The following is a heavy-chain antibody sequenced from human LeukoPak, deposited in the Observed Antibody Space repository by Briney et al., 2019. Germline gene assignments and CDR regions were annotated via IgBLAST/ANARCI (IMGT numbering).Heavy chain of an antibody. V-gene: IGHV4-34*01. D-gene: IGHD6-19*01. CDR2: INHSGST. J-gene: IGHJ4*02. Sequence: PSETLSLTCAVYGGSFSGNYWSWIRQPPGKGLGWIGEINHSGSTNYNPSLKSRVTISVDTSKNQFSLKLSSVTAADTAVYYCARAAYSSDSFDYWGQGTLVTVSS. CDR1: GGSFSGNY. CDR3: ARAAYSSDSFDY.